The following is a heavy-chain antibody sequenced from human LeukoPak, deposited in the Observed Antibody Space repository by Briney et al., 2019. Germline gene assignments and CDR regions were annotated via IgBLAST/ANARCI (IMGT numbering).Heavy chain of an antibody. CDR1: GFTFSGYA. J-gene: IGHJ4*02. V-gene: IGHV3-23*01. D-gene: IGHD3-10*01. CDR2: ISGSGGST. Sequence: GGSLRLPCAASGFTFSGYAMSWVRQAPGKGLEWVSAISGSGGSTYYADSVKGRFTISRDNSKNTLYLQMNSLRAEDTAVYYCAKASVTYYYGSGSDFDYWGQGTLVTVSS. CDR3: AKASVTYYYGSGSDFDY.